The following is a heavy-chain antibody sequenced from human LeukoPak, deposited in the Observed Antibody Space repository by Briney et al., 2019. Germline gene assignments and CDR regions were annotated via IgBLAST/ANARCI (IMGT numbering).Heavy chain of an antibody. CDR3: AKESTVTPGNVNWFDT. CDR1: GFTFSIYA. J-gene: IGHJ5*02. CDR2: LSGSGGST. V-gene: IGHV3-23*01. Sequence: GGSLRLSCATSGFTFSIYAMTWVRQAPGKGLEWVSTLSGSGGSTYYADSWKGRFTISRDNSKNTLSLQMNSLRAEDTAVYYCAKESTVTPGNVNWFDTWGQGTLVTVSS. D-gene: IGHD4-17*01.